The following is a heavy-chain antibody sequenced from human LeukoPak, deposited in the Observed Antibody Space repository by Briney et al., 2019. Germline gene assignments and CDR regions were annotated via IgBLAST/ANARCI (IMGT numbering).Heavy chain of an antibody. D-gene: IGHD2-2*01. J-gene: IGHJ5*02. CDR3: ARQDCSSTSCDFWSSYYVYNWFDP. V-gene: IGHV5-51*01. Sequence: GESLKISCKGSGYSFTSYWIGWVRQMPGKGLEWMGIIYPGDSDTRYSPSFQGQVTISADKSISTAYLQWSSLKASDTAMYYCARQDCSSTSCDFWSSYYVYNWFDPWGQGTLVTVSS. CDR2: IYPGDSDT. CDR1: GYSFTSYW.